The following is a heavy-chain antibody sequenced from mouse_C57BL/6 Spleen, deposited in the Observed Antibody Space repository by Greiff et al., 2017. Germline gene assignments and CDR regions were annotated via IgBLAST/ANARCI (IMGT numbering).Heavy chain of an antibody. V-gene: IGHV1-80*01. CDR3: ARAPDYYGSSYGWFAY. Sequence: VKLQQSGAELVKPGASVKISCKASGYAFSSYWMNWVKQRPGKGLEWIGQIYPGDGDTNYNGKFKGKATLTADKSSSTAYMQLSSLTSEDSAVYFCARAPDYYGSSYGWFAYWGQGTLVTVAA. D-gene: IGHD1-1*01. J-gene: IGHJ3*01. CDR2: IYPGDGDT. CDR1: GYAFSSYW.